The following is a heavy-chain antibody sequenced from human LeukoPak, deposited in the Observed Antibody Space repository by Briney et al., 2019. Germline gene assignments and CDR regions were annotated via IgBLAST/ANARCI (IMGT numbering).Heavy chain of an antibody. CDR1: GGSISSYY. CDR3: AKDGSGSYFNWFDH. CDR2: IYNSGST. V-gene: IGHV4-59*01. J-gene: IGHJ5*02. Sequence: SETLSLTCTVSGGSISSYYWSWIRQPPGEGLEWIGYIYNSGSTNYNPSLKSRVTISVDTSKNQFSLKLSSVTAADTAVYYCAKDGSGSYFNWFDHWGQGTLVTVSS. D-gene: IGHD1-26*01.